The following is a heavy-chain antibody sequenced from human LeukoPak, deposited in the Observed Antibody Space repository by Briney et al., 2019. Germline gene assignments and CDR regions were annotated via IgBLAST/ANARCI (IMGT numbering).Heavy chain of an antibody. Sequence: PGGSLRLSCAASGFTFSSYAMSWVRQAPGKGLEWVSAISGSGGSTYYADSVKGRFTISRDNSKNTLYLQMNSLRAEDTAVYYCAKQGLAGRIFGVLVYWGQGTLVTVSS. CDR1: GFTFSSYA. J-gene: IGHJ4*02. CDR3: AKQGLAGRIFGVLVY. D-gene: IGHD3-3*02. V-gene: IGHV3-23*01. CDR2: ISGSGGST.